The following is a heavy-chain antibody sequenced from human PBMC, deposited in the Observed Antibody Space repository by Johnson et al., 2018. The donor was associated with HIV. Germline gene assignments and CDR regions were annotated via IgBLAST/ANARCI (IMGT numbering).Heavy chain of an antibody. J-gene: IGHJ3*02. D-gene: IGHD1-26*01. V-gene: IGHV3-66*02. Sequence: EVQLVESGGGLVHPGGSLRLSCAASGFTVSTNYMSWVRQAPGKGLEWVSLIYTGGSTFYADSVKGRFTISRDNSKNALYLQMNSLRAEDTAVYYCARFRVGALDIWGQGTMVTVSS. CDR3: ARFRVGALDI. CDR1: GFTVSTNY. CDR2: IYTGGST.